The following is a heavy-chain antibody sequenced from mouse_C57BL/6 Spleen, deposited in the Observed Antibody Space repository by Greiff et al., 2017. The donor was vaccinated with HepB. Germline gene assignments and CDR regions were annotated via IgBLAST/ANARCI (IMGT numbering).Heavy chain of an antibody. CDR3: ARDTT. CDR2: IDPSDSYT. Sequence: QVQLQQPGAELVKPGASVKLSCKASGYTLTSYWMQWVKQRPGQGLEWIGEIDPSDSYTNYNQKFKGKATLTVDTSSSTAYMQLSSLTSEDSAVYYCARDTTWGQGTTLTVSS. CDR1: GYTLTSYW. V-gene: IGHV1-50*01. J-gene: IGHJ2*01. D-gene: IGHD1-1*01.